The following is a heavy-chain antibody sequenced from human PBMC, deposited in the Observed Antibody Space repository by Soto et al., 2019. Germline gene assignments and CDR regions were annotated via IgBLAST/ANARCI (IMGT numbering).Heavy chain of an antibody. CDR2: VFYTGFT. Sequence: PSETRSLTCDVSGGSISGSYYYWVGLRQSPGKGPDWIGSVFYTGFTSYNPSLESRVSVSVDTSKNQFSLKVSGVSAADTAVYYCATSQKGYNWNYFDHWGQGALVTVSS. J-gene: IGHJ4*02. CDR1: GGSISGSYYY. D-gene: IGHD1-20*01. CDR3: ATSQKGYNWNYFDH. V-gene: IGHV4-39*01.